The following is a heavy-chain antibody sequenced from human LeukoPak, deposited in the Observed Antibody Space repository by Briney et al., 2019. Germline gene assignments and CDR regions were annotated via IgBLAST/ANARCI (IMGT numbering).Heavy chain of an antibody. Sequence: PGGSLRLSCEASGFTLNDYSMNWVRQSPGKGLEWISSISPRSTHIYYADSVKGRFTISRDNAKNSVFLQMNSLRVEDTALYHCARAGVVLITGEEADYWGQGTLVTVS. CDR3: ARAGVVLITGEEADY. V-gene: IGHV3-21*01. J-gene: IGHJ4*02. D-gene: IGHD3-22*01. CDR2: ISPRSTHI. CDR1: GFTLNDYS.